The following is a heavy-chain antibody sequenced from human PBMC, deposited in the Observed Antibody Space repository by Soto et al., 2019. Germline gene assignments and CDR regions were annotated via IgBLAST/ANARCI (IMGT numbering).Heavy chain of an antibody. CDR2: IYYSGST. J-gene: IGHJ5*02. CDR1: GGSINSGDYY. D-gene: IGHD4-17*01. V-gene: IGHV4-30-4*01. Sequence: QVQLQESGPGLVKPSQTLSLTCTVSGGSINSGDYYSSWIRQPPGKGLEWIGYIYYSGSTYYNPSLKSRVSISADTSKNQFSLKLSSVTAADTAVYYCARAKGLVTVTTSWFDPWGQGTLVTVSS. CDR3: ARAKGLVTVTTSWFDP.